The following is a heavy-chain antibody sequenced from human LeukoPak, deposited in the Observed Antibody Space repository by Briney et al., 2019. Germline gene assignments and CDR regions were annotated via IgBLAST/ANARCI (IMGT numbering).Heavy chain of an antibody. Sequence: GGSLRLSCTASGFTFGDYAMSWFRQAPGKGLEWVGFIRSKAYGGTTEYAASVKGRFTISRDDSKGIAYLQMNSLKTEDTAVYYCTRDRDYGDYFGYYYYYYMDVWGKGTTVTVSS. V-gene: IGHV3-49*03. CDR3: TRDRDYGDYFGYYYYYYMDV. J-gene: IGHJ6*03. CDR2: IRSKAYGGTT. D-gene: IGHD4-17*01. CDR1: GFTFGDYA.